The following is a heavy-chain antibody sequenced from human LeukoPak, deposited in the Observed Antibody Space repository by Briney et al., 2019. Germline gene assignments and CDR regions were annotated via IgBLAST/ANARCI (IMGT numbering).Heavy chain of an antibody. CDR1: GFTFSSYA. J-gene: IGHJ4*02. V-gene: IGHV3-23*01. CDR2: ISGSGIGT. D-gene: IGHD5-18*01. CDR3: ATSPQREYNAY. Sequence: GGSPRLSCVASGFTFSSYAMSWVRQAPGKGLEWVSSISGSGIGTFYADSVKGRFTISRDNSKDTVSLQMNSLRPEDSALYYCATSPQREYNAYWGRGTLVTVSS.